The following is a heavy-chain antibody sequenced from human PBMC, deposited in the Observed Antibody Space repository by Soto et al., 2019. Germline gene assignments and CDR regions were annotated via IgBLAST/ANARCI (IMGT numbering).Heavy chain of an antibody. V-gene: IGHV3-23*01. CDR1: GFTFSSSA. Sequence: GGSLRLSCAASGFTFSSSAMNWVRQAPGKGLEWVSGIGASGDSTYYADSVKGRFTISRDNVENTVYLQMNSLRAEDTAVYYCAKARPLNYDYCSGAERVFLDSWGQGTSVTVSS. D-gene: IGHD3-3*01. J-gene: IGHJ4*02. CDR2: IGASGDST. CDR3: AKARPLNYDYCSGAERVFLDS.